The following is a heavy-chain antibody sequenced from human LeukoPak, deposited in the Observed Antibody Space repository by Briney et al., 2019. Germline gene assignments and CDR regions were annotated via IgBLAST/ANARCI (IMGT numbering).Heavy chain of an antibody. V-gene: IGHV1-69*04. J-gene: IGHJ4*02. Sequence: SVKVSCKASGGXFSSYAISWVRQAPGQGLEWMGRIIPILGIANYAQKFQGRVTITADESTSTAYMGLSSLRSEDTAVYYCARVCPEDDDYGDYKCFDYWGQGTLVTVSS. CDR2: IIPILGIA. CDR1: GGXFSSYA. CDR3: ARVCPEDDDYGDYKCFDY. D-gene: IGHD4-17*01.